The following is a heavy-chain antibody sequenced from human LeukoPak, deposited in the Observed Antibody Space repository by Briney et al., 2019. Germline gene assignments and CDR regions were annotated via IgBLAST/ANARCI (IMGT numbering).Heavy chain of an antibody. CDR2: ISSSSSPI. V-gene: IGHV3-48*02. CDR3: ARELDGLDI. J-gene: IGHJ3*02. CDR1: GFTFSRYS. Sequence: GGSLRLSCAASGFTFSRYSMNWPRQARGKGREWVSYISSSSSPIYYAVSVKGRFTISRDNAKNSLYLQMNSLRDEDTAVYYCARELDGLDIWGQGTMVTVSS.